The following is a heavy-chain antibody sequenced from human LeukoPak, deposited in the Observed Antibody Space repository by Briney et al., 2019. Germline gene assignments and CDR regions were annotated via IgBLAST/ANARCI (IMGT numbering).Heavy chain of an antibody. D-gene: IGHD6-19*01. Sequence: GESLKISCKGSGYSFTNFWIGWGRQMPGRGLEWMGIIYPGDSNNRYSPSFQGQVTISVDKSVSTAYLQWGSLKASDTAMYYCARRRAVAGTYYFDNWGQGTLVTVSS. J-gene: IGHJ4*02. V-gene: IGHV5-51*01. CDR3: ARRRAVAGTYYFDN. CDR1: GYSFTNFW. CDR2: IYPGDSNN.